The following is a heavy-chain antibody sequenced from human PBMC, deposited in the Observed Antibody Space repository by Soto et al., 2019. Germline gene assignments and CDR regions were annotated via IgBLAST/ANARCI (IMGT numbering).Heavy chain of an antibody. Sequence: LSLTCAVYGGSFSGYYWSWIRQPPGKGPEWIGEINHSGSTNYNPSLKSRVTISVDTSKNQFSLKLSSVTAADTAVYYCARAPPYYDFWSGYYGSHWFDPWGPGTLVTVSS. CDR2: INHSGST. D-gene: IGHD3-3*01. J-gene: IGHJ5*02. V-gene: IGHV4-34*01. CDR1: GGSFSGYY. CDR3: ARAPPYYDFWSGYYGSHWFDP.